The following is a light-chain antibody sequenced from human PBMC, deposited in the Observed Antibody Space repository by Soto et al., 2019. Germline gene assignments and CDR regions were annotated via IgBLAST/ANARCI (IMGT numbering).Light chain of an antibody. CDR2: GYT. Sequence: QLVLTQPPSVSGAPGQRVTISCTGSSSNIGAGYDVHWYQQLPGTAPKLLIYGYTSRPSGVPDRFSGSKSGTSASLAITGLQAEDEADYYCQSYDSSLSVVFGGGTKLTVL. J-gene: IGLJ2*01. V-gene: IGLV1-40*01. CDR3: QSYDSSLSVV. CDR1: SSNIGAGYD.